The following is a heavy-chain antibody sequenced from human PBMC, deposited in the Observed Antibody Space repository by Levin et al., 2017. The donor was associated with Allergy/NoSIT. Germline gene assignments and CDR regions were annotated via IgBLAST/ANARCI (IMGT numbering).Heavy chain of an antibody. J-gene: IGHJ3*02. CDR3: AKDGCSTCGSFDI. CDR1: GFTFSSYD. D-gene: IGHD2-2*01. CDR2: ISYDGSNK. V-gene: IGHV3-30*18. Sequence: SCAASGFTFSSYDMHWVRQAPGKGLEWVTFISYDGSNKYYADSVKGRSTISRDNSKNTLYLQMNSLRAEDTAVYYCAKDGCSTCGSFDIWGQGTMVTVSS.